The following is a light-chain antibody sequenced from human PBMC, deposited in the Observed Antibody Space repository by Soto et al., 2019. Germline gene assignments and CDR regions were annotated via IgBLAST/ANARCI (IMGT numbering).Light chain of an antibody. Sequence: EIVLTQSPGTLSLSPGEGATLSCRASQDVTRSYLAWYQQKPGQAPRLLIYGASIRATGIPDRFSGSGSGTDFTLTISRREPEDFAVYYCQQYGSSRTFGQGTKVEIK. CDR2: GAS. V-gene: IGKV3-20*01. CDR1: QDVTRSY. J-gene: IGKJ1*01. CDR3: QQYGSSRT.